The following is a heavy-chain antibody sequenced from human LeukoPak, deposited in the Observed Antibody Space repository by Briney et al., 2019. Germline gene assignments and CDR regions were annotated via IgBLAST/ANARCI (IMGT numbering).Heavy chain of an antibody. J-gene: IGHJ4*02. Sequence: SETLSLTCTVSGGSISSGSYYWSWIRQPPGKGLEWIGYIYYSGSTNYNPSLKSRVTISVDTSKNQFSLKLSSVTAADTAVYYCARVRARELLAFDYWGQGTLVTVSS. CDR3: ARVRARELLAFDY. V-gene: IGHV4-61*01. CDR1: GGSISSGSYY. CDR2: IYYSGST. D-gene: IGHD1-26*01.